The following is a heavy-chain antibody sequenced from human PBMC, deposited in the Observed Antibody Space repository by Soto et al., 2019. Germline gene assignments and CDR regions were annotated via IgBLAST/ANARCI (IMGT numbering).Heavy chain of an antibody. CDR3: ARSHPGFGVNYGMDV. CDR2: INHSGST. J-gene: IGHJ6*02. Sequence: LSLTCAVYGGSFSGYYWSWIRQPPGKGLEWIGEINHSGSTNYNPSLKSRVTISVDTSKNQFSLKLSSVTAADTAVYYCARSHPGFGVNYGMDVWGRGTTVTVSS. CDR1: GGSFSGYY. V-gene: IGHV4-34*01. D-gene: IGHD3-10*01.